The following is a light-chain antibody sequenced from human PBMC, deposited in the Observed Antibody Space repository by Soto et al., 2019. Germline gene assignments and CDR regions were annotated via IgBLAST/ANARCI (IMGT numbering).Light chain of an antibody. CDR3: QQSYSGFT. CDR2: DAS. Sequence: DIQMTQSPSSLSASVGDRVTINCRASQNISTYLNWYRQKPGKAPKVLIYDASSLQSGVSSRFSGGGSETDFTLTISSLQPEDFETYYCQQSYSGFTFGPGTQVDIK. CDR1: QNISTY. V-gene: IGKV1-39*01. J-gene: IGKJ3*01.